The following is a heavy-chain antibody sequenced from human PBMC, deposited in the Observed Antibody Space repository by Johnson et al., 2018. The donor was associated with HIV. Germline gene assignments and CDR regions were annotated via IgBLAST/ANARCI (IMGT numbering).Heavy chain of an antibody. Sequence: VQLVESGGGLVQPGGSLRVSCAASGFTVSSNYMSWVRQVPGKGLAWVANIKQDGSEKYTVDSVKGRFTISRDNAKNSLYLQMNSLRAEDTAVYYCARALGRDGYRNDAFDIWGQGTMVTVSS. D-gene: IGHD5-24*01. V-gene: IGHV3-7*01. CDR2: IKQDGSEK. J-gene: IGHJ3*02. CDR1: GFTVSSNY. CDR3: ARALGRDGYRNDAFDI.